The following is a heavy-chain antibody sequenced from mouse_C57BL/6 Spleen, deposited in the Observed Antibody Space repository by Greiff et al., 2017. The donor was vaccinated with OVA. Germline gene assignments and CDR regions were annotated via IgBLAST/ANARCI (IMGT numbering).Heavy chain of an antibody. Sequence: EVKLVESGAELVRPGASVKLSCTASGFNIKDDYMHWVKQRPEQGLEWIGWIDPENGDTEYASKFQGKATITADTSSNTAYLQLSSLTSEDTAVYYCTRGLRAYWGQGTLVTVSA. V-gene: IGHV14-4*01. J-gene: IGHJ3*01. CDR1: GFNIKDDY. D-gene: IGHD1-1*01. CDR3: TRGLRAY. CDR2: IDPENGDT.